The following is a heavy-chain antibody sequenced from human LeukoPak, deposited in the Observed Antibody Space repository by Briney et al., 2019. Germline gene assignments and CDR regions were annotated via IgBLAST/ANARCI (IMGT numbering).Heavy chain of an antibody. J-gene: IGHJ5*02. CDR2: IYYSGST. D-gene: IGHD6-25*01. Sequence: KPSETLSLTCTVSGGSISSYYWSWIRQPPGKGLEWIGYIYYSGSTNYNPSLKSRVTISVDTSKNQFSLKLSSVTAADTAVYYCARNGRLPSNWFDPWGQGTLVTVSS. CDR1: GGSISSYY. CDR3: ARNGRLPSNWFDP. V-gene: IGHV4-59*01.